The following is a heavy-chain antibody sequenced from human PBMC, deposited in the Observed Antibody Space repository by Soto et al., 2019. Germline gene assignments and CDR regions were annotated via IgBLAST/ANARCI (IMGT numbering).Heavy chain of an antibody. CDR3: ARAVGYYDSSGYYPRKYFDY. J-gene: IGHJ4*02. CDR1: GGSISSGGYY. V-gene: IGHV4-31*03. D-gene: IGHD3-22*01. CDR2: IYYSGST. Sequence: SETLSLTCTVSGGSISSGGYYWSWIRQHPGKGLEWIGYIYYSGSTYYNPSLKSRVTISVDTSKNQFSLKLSSVTAADTAVYYCARAVGYYDSSGYYPRKYFDYWGQGTLVTVSS.